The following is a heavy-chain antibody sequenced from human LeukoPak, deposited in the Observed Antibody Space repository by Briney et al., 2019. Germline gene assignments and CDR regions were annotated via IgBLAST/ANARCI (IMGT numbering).Heavy chain of an antibody. J-gene: IGHJ4*02. Sequence: SETLSLTCTVSGGSISSYYWSWIRQPAGKGLEWIGRIYSSGSTYDNPSLKSRVTMSLDTSKNQFALKLSSVTAADTAVYYCVRGTVSFDYWGRGTLVTVSS. D-gene: IGHD3/OR15-3a*01. V-gene: IGHV4-4*07. CDR1: GGSISSYY. CDR3: VRGTVSFDY. CDR2: IYSSGST.